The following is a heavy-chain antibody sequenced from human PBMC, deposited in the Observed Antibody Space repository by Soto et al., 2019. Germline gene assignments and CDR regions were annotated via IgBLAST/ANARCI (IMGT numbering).Heavy chain of an antibody. V-gene: IGHV3-21*01. Sequence: EVQLVDSGGGLVKPGGSLKLSCAASGFTFSISTMIWVRQAPGKRLEWVSSISSGTTYVYYADSVKGRFSISRDNAKRSLVLQMNSLRVEDTAVYYCARGDGTGRHSSGSSPRFWGQGTLVTVSS. CDR1: GFTFSIST. CDR2: ISSGTTYV. CDR3: ARGDGTGRHSSGSSPRF. J-gene: IGHJ4*02. D-gene: IGHD6-25*01.